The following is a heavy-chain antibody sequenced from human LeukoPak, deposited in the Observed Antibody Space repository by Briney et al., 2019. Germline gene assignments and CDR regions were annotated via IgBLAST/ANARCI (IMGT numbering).Heavy chain of an antibody. CDR2: INHSGST. Sequence: SETPSLTCAVYGGSFRGYYWSWIRQPPGKGLDGIGEINHSGSTNYNPSLKSRVTISVDTSKNQFSLKLSSVTAADTAVYYCARGIAVAGTFDYWGQGTLVTVSS. CDR3: ARGIAVAGTFDY. D-gene: IGHD6-19*01. J-gene: IGHJ4*02. CDR1: GGSFRGYY. V-gene: IGHV4-34*01.